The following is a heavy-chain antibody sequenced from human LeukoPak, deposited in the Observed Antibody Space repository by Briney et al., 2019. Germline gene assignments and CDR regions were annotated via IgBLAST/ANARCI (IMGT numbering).Heavy chain of an antibody. CDR2: ISSSSSTI. J-gene: IGHJ4*02. Sequence: GGSLRLSCAASGFTFSSYSMTWVRQAPGKGLEWVSYISSSSSTIYYTDSVKGRFTISRDNAKNSLYLQMNSLRDEDTAVYYCARGSYDSSGYYLDYCGQGTLVTVSS. V-gene: IGHV3-48*02. D-gene: IGHD3-22*01. CDR1: GFTFSSYS. CDR3: ARGSYDSSGYYLDY.